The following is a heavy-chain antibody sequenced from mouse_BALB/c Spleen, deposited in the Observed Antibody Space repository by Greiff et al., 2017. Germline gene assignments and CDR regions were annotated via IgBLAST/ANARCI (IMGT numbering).Heavy chain of an antibody. CDR1: GFSLSTSGMG. Sequence: QVTLKVSGPGILQPSQTLSLTCSFSGFSLSTSGMGVSWIRQPSGKGLEWLAHIYWDDDKRYNPSLKSRLTISKDTSSNQVFLKITSVDTADTATYYCARSEFTTVALDYWGQGTTLTVSS. CDR2: IYWDDDK. CDR3: ARSEFTTVALDY. J-gene: IGHJ2*01. D-gene: IGHD1-1*01. V-gene: IGHV8-12*01.